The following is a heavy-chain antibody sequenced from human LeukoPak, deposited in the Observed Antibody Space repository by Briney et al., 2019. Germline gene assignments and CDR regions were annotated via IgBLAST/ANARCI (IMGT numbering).Heavy chain of an antibody. CDR1: GFTFSSYE. V-gene: IGHV3-48*03. CDR2: ISSSGSTI. D-gene: IGHD2-2*01. Sequence: GGSLRLSCAASGFTFSSYEMNWVRQAPGKGLEWVSYISSSGSTIYYADSVKGRFTISRDHAKNSLYLQMNSLRAEDTAVYYCARTPPICSSTSCYQGYYYYGMDVWGKGTTVTVSS. CDR3: ARTPPICSSTSCYQGYYYYGMDV. J-gene: IGHJ6*04.